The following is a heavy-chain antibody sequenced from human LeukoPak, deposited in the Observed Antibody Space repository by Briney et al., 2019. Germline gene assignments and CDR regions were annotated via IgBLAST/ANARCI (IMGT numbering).Heavy chain of an antibody. CDR2: INPNSGGT. J-gene: IGHJ3*02. D-gene: IGHD2-2*01. V-gene: IGHV1-2*02. Sequence: ASVKVSCKASGYTFTGYYMHWVRQAPGQGLEWMGWINPNSGGTNYAQKFQGRVTMTRDTSISTAYMELSRLRSDDTAVYYCARPDCSSTSCYFPDAFDIWGQGTMVTVSS. CDR3: ARPDCSSTSCYFPDAFDI. CDR1: GYTFTGYY.